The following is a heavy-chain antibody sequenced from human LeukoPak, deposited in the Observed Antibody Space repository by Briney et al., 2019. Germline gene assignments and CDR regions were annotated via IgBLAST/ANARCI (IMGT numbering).Heavy chain of an antibody. V-gene: IGHV3-9*01. CDR2: ISWNSGSI. J-gene: IGHJ4*02. CDR3: AKDYVLDY. CDR1: GFTFDDYA. D-gene: IGHD3-16*01. Sequence: GGSLRLSCAASGFTFDDYAMHWVRQAPGKGLEWVSGISWNSGSIGYADSVKGRFTISRDNAKNSLYLQVNSLRAEDTALYYCAKDYVLDYWGQGTLVTVSS.